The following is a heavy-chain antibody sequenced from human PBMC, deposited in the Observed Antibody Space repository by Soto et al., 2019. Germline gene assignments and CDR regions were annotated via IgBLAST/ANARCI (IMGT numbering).Heavy chain of an antibody. D-gene: IGHD1-26*01. CDR3: AKDSNPHLVGLYCQH. CDR2: ISWDGGST. CDR1: GFTFDDYT. Sequence: GGSLRLSCAASGFTFDDYTMHWVRQAPGKGLEWVSLISWDGGSTYYADSVKGRFTISRDNSKNSLYLQMNSLRTEDTALYYCAKDSNPHLVGLYCQHWGRGSLVAVAS. J-gene: IGHJ1*01. V-gene: IGHV3-43*01.